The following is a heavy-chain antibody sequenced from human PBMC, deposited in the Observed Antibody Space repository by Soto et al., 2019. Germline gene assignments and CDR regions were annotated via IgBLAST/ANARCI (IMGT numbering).Heavy chain of an antibody. CDR2: IHSSGSI. Sequence: SETLSLTCTVSGGSISSDEYYWSWIRQAPGRGLEWIGYIHSSGSIYYNPSLKSRATMSIDTAGNQFSLTVSSVTVADTAVYYCARDLDGLHVDTSGPFPRPGWGQGTLVTVSS. D-gene: IGHD3-22*01. CDR1: GGSISSDEYY. J-gene: IGHJ1*01. V-gene: IGHV4-30-4*01. CDR3: ARDLDGLHVDTSGPFPRPG.